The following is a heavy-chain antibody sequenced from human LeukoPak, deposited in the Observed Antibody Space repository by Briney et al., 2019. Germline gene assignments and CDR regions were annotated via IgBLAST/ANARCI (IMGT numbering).Heavy chain of an antibody. J-gene: IGHJ4*02. CDR1: GGSISSSSYY. V-gene: IGHV4-39*07. D-gene: IGHD5-24*01. Sequence: SETLSLTCTVSGGSISSSSYYWGWIRQPPGKGLEWIGSIYYSGSTYYNPSLKSRVTISVDTSKNQFSLRLCSVTAADTVVYYCARSGRGGGYNLHYWGQGTLVTVSS. CDR3: ARSGRGGGYNLHY. CDR2: IYYSGST.